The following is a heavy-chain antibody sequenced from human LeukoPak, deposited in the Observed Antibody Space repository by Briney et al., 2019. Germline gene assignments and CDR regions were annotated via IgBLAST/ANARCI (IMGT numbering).Heavy chain of an antibody. CDR2: ISYTGNT. CDR1: GASINSTNFY. CDR3: ARQGTMTRGGYWLDP. J-gene: IGHJ5*02. Sequence: PSETLSLTCSVSGASINSTNFYWSWIRQPPGKGLESIGSISYTGNTYSNPSLNSRVTMSVDTSKNQFPLKLSSVTAADTAVYYCARQGTMTRGGYWLDPWGRGTLVTVSS. V-gene: IGHV4-39*01. D-gene: IGHD3-10*01.